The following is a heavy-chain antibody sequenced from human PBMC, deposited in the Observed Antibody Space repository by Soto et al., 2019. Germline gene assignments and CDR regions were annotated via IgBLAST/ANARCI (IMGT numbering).Heavy chain of an antibody. D-gene: IGHD6-13*01. J-gene: IGHJ4*02. Sequence: SETLSLTCAVYGGSFSGYYWSWIRQPPGKGLEWIGEINHSGSTNYNPSLKSRVTISVDTSKNQFSLKLSSVTAADTAVYYCARHLSSSWFGPFDYWGQGTLVTVFS. CDR1: GGSFSGYY. V-gene: IGHV4-34*01. CDR3: ARHLSSSWFGPFDY. CDR2: INHSGST.